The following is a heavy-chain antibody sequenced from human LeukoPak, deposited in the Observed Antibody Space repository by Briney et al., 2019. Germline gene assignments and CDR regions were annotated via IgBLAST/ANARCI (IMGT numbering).Heavy chain of an antibody. V-gene: IGHV3-74*01. Sequence: GGSLRLSCAASGFTFSNYWMHWVRQAPGKGLAWVSRINPDGTSTSYADSVKGRFTISRDNAKNTLYLQMNSLRAEDTAVYYCTRGTVPGLATTYGTYFDSWGQGTLVTVSS. CDR2: INPDGTST. CDR1: GFTFSNYW. J-gene: IGHJ4*02. D-gene: IGHD5-12*01. CDR3: TRGTVPGLATTYGTYFDS.